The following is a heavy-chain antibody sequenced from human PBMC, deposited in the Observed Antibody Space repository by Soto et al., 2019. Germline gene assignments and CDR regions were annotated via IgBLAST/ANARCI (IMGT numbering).Heavy chain of an antibody. Sequence: TGGSLRLSCAASGFSLSAYSMNWVRQAPGKGLEWLSSITSRSDIYYADSVRGRFTISGDNAKNSVSLQMNSLRAEDTAAYYCAREETAWPLAYGLDVWGQGTTVTVSS. CDR3: AREETAWPLAYGLDV. CDR2: ITSRSDI. CDR1: GFSLSAYS. J-gene: IGHJ6*02. V-gene: IGHV3-21*01. D-gene: IGHD2-21*02.